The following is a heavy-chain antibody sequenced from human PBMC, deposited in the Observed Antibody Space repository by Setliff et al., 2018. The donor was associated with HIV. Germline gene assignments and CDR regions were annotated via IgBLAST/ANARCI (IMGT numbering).Heavy chain of an antibody. CDR2: ISAYNGNT. J-gene: IGHJ3*02. CDR3: ARARLTAGKYCSDSRCDDAFDI. Sequence: GASVKVSCKASGYTFTNYGISWVRQAPGQGLEWVGWISAYNGNTNYAQKLQGRVTMTTDTSTYTAFMELRSLKSDDTAVYYCARARLTAGKYCSDSRCDDAFDIWGQGTMVTVSS. D-gene: IGHD2-15*01. CDR1: GYTFTNYG. V-gene: IGHV1-18*01.